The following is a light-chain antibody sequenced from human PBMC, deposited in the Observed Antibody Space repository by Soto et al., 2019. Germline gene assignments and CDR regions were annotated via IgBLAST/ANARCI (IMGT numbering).Light chain of an antibody. Sequence: SALTQPASVSGSAGQSIAISCTGSSSDVGIYNYVSWYQQHPGKVPKLIIYEVTSRPSGVSIRFSGSQSGNRASLPISGLQPEDEADYYCSSYTTSSTRVFGTGTKATVL. J-gene: IGLJ1*01. CDR3: SSYTTSSTRV. CDR2: EVT. CDR1: SSDVGIYNY. V-gene: IGLV2-14*01.